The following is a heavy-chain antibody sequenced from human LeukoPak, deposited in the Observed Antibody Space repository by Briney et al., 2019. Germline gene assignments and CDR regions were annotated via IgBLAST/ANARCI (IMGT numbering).Heavy chain of an antibody. J-gene: IGHJ4*02. CDR1: GFTFGDYA. CDR3: TRSYYYGSGSSLY. V-gene: IGHV3-49*04. D-gene: IGHD3-10*01. CDR2: IRSKAYGGTT. Sequence: PGGSLRLSCTASGFTFGDYAMSWVRQAPGKGLEWVGFIRSKAYGGTTEYAASVKGRFTISRDDSKSIAYLQMNSLKTEDTAVYYCTRSYYYGSGSSLYWGQGTLVTVSS.